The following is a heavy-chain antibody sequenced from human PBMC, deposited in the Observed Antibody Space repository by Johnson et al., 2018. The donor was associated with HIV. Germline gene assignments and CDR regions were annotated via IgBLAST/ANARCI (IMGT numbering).Heavy chain of an antibody. D-gene: IGHD6-6*01. Sequence: VQLVESGGGLVKPGGSLRLSCAASGFTFSNAWMSWVRQAPGKGLEWVGRIKSKTDGGTTDYAAPVKGRFTISRDDSKNTLYLQMNSLKTEDTAVYYCTTAGYSSSHYAFDIWGQGTMVTVSS. CDR2: IKSKTDGGTT. V-gene: IGHV3-15*01. J-gene: IGHJ3*02. CDR1: GFTFSNAW. CDR3: TTAGYSSSHYAFDI.